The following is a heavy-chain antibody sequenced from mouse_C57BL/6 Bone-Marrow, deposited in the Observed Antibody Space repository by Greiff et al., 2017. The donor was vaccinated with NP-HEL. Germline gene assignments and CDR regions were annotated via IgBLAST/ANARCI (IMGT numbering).Heavy chain of an antibody. J-gene: IGHJ3*01. V-gene: IGHV1-54*01. D-gene: IGHD2-3*01. CDR2: INPGSGGT. Sequence: VKLMESGAELVRPGTSVKVSCKASGYAFTNYLIEWVKQRPGQGLEWIGVINPGSGGTNYNEKFKGKATLTADKSSSTAYMQLSSLTSEDSAVYFCARWGWLLRLGFAYWGQGTLVTVSA. CDR1: GYAFTNYL. CDR3: ARWGWLLRLGFAY.